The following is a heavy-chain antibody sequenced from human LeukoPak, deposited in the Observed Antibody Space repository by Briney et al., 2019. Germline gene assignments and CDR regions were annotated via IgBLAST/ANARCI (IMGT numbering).Heavy chain of an antibody. CDR3: VRDFTKTASPDAFDF. D-gene: IGHD1-1*01. Sequence: SETLSLTCTVSGDSVNNDGYHWTWVRQHPGKGLEWIGYIHNSGDTSYNPSLKSRVSVSLDTSQNQFSLSLHSVTAADTAVYYCVRDFTKTASPDAFDFWGQGTLVIVSP. J-gene: IGHJ3*01. V-gene: IGHV4-31*03. CDR1: GDSVNNDGYH. CDR2: IHNSGDT.